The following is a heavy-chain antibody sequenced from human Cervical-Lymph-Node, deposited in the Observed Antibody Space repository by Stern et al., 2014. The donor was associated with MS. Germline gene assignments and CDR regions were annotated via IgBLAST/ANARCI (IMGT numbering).Heavy chain of an antibody. D-gene: IGHD5-18*01. CDR2: FYPCDSDT. CDR1: GYSFATYW. J-gene: IGHJ6*02. V-gene: IGHV5-51*03. CDR3: ARPGDDTAKYGLDV. Sequence: EVQLVESGAEVKKPGESLKISCKGSGYSFATYWIGWVRQMPGKGLEWMGIFYPCDSDTRYRPSFQGQVTISADKSISTAYLHWSSLKASDTAMYYCARPGDDTAKYGLDVWGQGTTVTVSS.